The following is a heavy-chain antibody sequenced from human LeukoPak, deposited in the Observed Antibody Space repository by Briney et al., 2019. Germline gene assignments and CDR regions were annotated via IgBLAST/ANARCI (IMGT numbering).Heavy chain of an antibody. Sequence: ASVKVSCKASGYTFTSYDINWVRQATGQGLEWMGWMNPNSGNTGYAQKFQGRVTMTRNTSISTAYMELSSLRSEDTAVYYCARGRLADGDYTYYYYYYMDVWGKGTTVTVSS. V-gene: IGHV1-8*02. CDR1: GYTFTSYD. J-gene: IGHJ6*03. CDR3: ARGRLADGDYTYYYYYYMDV. D-gene: IGHD4-17*01. CDR2: MNPNSGNT.